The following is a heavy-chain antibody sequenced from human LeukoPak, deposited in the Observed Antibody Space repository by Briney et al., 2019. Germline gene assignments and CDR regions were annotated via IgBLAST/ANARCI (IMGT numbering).Heavy chain of an antibody. CDR1: GYTFTSYG. Sequence: ASVKVSCKASGYTFTSYGISWVRQAPGQGLEWMGWISAYNGNTNYAQKFQGRVTITADKSTSTAYMELSSLRSEDTAVYYCARDHAAYCSSTSCSSGNWFDPWGQGTLVTVSS. V-gene: IGHV1-18*01. D-gene: IGHD2-2*01. CDR3: ARDHAAYCSSTSCSSGNWFDP. J-gene: IGHJ5*02. CDR2: ISAYNGNT.